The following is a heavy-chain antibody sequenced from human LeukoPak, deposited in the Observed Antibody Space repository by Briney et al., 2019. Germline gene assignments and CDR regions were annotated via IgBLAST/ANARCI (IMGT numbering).Heavy chain of an antibody. CDR3: AGATIIRWVGY. CDR1: GGSFSGYY. CDR2: INHSGST. D-gene: IGHD5-24*01. Sequence: SETLSLTCAVYGGSFSGYYWSWIRQPPGKGLEWIWEINHSGSTNYNASLKSRVTISVDTSKNQFSLKLSSVTAADTAVYYFAGATIIRWVGYWGQGTLVTVSS. V-gene: IGHV4-34*01. J-gene: IGHJ4*02.